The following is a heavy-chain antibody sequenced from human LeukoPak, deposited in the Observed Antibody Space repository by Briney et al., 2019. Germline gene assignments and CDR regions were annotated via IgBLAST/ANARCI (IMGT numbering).Heavy chain of an antibody. Sequence: GGSLRLSCAASGFTFSGSVMHWVRQASGKGLEWVGRIRSKANSYATAYAASVTGRFTISRDDSKNTAYLQMNSLETEDTAVYYCASPYCSDGVCYPGYWGQGALVTVSS. V-gene: IGHV3-73*01. CDR2: IRSKANSYAT. D-gene: IGHD2-8*01. CDR3: ASPYCSDGVCYPGY. CDR1: GFTFSGSV. J-gene: IGHJ4*02.